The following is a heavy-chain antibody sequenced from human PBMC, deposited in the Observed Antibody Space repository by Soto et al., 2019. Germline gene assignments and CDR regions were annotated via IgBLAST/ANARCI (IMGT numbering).Heavy chain of an antibody. J-gene: IGHJ4*02. Sequence: PGGSLRLSCAASGFTFSTYAMSWVRQAPGKRLEWVSTIGGSGGSTYYADSVKGQFTISRDNSKNTLYLQMNSLRAEDTAVYYCAKGYRYFDYWGQGALVTVSS. V-gene: IGHV3-23*01. CDR2: IGGSGGST. D-gene: IGHD5-18*01. CDR3: AKGYRYFDY. CDR1: GFTFSTYA.